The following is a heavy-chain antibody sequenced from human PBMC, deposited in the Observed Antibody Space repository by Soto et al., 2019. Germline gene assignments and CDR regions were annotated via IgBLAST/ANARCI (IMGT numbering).Heavy chain of an antibody. CDR1: GYTFTGYY. Sequence: ASVKVSCKTSGYTFTGYYIHWVRQAPGQGLEWMGWINPNSGGTNYAQKFQGRVTMTRDTSISTAYMELSRLRSDDTAVYYCARKLELRGSYYYYYDMDVWGQGTTVTVSS. D-gene: IGHD1-7*01. J-gene: IGHJ6*02. CDR3: ARKLELRGSYYYYYDMDV. V-gene: IGHV1-2*02. CDR2: INPNSGGT.